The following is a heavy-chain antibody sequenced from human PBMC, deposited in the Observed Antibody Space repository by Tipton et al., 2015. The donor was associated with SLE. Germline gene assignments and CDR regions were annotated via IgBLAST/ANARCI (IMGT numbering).Heavy chain of an antibody. CDR3: ARLISAYDCNFDY. V-gene: IGHV4-34*01. CDR1: GGSFSGYF. Sequence: TLSLTCAVYGGSFSGYFWSWIRQPPGKGLEWIGEINPTGSTNSKTSLKSRVTISLNTSKKQFFLSLSSVTAADTALYYCARLISAYDCNFDYWGQGALVTVSS. CDR2: INPTGST. J-gene: IGHJ4*02. D-gene: IGHD5-12*01.